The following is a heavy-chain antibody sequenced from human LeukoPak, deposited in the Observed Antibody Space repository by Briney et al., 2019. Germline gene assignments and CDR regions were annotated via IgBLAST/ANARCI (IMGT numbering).Heavy chain of an antibody. V-gene: IGHV4-4*07. CDR1: GASISSDC. CDR2: IYTSGTT. Sequence: SETLSLTCTVSGASISSDCWSWIRQPAGKGLEWIGRIYTSGTTNYNPSLKSGVTMSLDTSKNQFSLRLSSVTAADTAVYYCAREGGSGRSFDYWGQGTLVTVSS. D-gene: IGHD3-10*01. CDR3: AREGGSGRSFDY. J-gene: IGHJ4*02.